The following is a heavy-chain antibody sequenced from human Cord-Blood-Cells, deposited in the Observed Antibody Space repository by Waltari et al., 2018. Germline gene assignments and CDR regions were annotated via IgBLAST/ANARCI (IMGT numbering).Heavy chain of an antibody. Sequence: QVQLQESGPGLVKPSETLSLTCTVSGGSISSYYWSWIRQPPGKGLEWIGYIYYSWSTNYNPSLKSRVTISVDTSKNQFSLKLSSVTAADTAVYYCARDRPITGTTFGYYYYGMDVWGQGTTVTVSS. J-gene: IGHJ6*02. CDR2: IYYSWST. V-gene: IGHV4-59*01. D-gene: IGHD1-20*01. CDR1: GGSISSYY. CDR3: ARDRPITGTTFGYYYYGMDV.